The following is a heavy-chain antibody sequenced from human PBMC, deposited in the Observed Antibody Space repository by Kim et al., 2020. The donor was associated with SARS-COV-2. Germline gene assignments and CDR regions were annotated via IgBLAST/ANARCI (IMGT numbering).Heavy chain of an antibody. V-gene: IGHV3-20*04. J-gene: IGHJ6*03. Sequence: GGSLRLSCAASGFTFDDYGMSWVRQAPGKGLEWVSGINWNGGSTGYADSVKGRFTISRDNAKNSLYLQMNSLRAEDTALYYCARGVSITMVQGVIIWGYYYDYYMDVWGKGTTVTVSS. CDR2: INWNGGST. D-gene: IGHD3-10*01. CDR3: ARGVSITMVQGVIIWGYYYDYYMDV. CDR1: GFTFDDYG.